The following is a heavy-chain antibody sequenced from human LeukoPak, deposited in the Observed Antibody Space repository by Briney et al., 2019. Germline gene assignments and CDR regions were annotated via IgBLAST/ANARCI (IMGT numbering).Heavy chain of an antibody. D-gene: IGHD3-22*01. CDR1: GGSISSYY. Sequence: PSETLSLTCTVSGGSISSYYWSWIRQPSGKGLEWIGYIYYSGSTNYNPSLKSRVTISVDTSKNQFSLKLSSVTAADTAVYYCARDRYYYDSSGYLDSLWGQGTMVTVSS. V-gene: IGHV4-59*01. J-gene: IGHJ3*01. CDR3: ARDRYYYDSSGYLDSL. CDR2: IYYSGST.